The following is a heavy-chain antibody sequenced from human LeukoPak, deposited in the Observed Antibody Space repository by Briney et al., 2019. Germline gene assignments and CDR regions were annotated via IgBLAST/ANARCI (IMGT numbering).Heavy chain of an antibody. CDR1: GYSFTSYW. J-gene: IGHJ5*02. V-gene: IGHV5-51*01. CDR3: ASYAVYSSSPDWFDP. Sequence: GESLKISCKGSGYSFTSYWIGWVRQMPGKGLEWMGIIYPGDSDTRYSPSFQGQVTISADKSISTAYLQWSSLKASDTAMYYCASYAVYSSSPDWFDPWGQGTLVTVSS. CDR2: IYPGDSDT. D-gene: IGHD6-6*01.